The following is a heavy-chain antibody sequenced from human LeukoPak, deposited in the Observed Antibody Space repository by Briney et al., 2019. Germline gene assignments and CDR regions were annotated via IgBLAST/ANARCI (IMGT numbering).Heavy chain of an antibody. CDR3: ARFLDAYSSSSHVGY. V-gene: IGHV4-59*01. J-gene: IGHJ4*02. Sequence: SETLSLTCTVSGGSLSSYYWSWIRQPPGKGLEWIGYIYYSGSTNYNPSLKSRVTISVDTSKNQFSLKLSSVTAADTAVYYCARFLDAYSSSSHVGYWGQGTLVTVSS. CDR2: IYYSGST. D-gene: IGHD6-6*01. CDR1: GGSLSSYY.